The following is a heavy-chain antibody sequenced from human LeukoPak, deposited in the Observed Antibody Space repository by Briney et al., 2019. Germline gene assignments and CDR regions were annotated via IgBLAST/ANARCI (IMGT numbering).Heavy chain of an antibody. J-gene: IGHJ4*02. CDR3: ATGRVVPAAIGYYFDY. Sequence: ASVKVSCKASGGTFSSYAISWVRQAPGQGLEWMGRIIPTLGIANYAQKFQGRVTITADKSTSTAYMELSSLRSEDTAVYYCATGRVVPAAIGYYFDYWGQGTLVTVSS. D-gene: IGHD2-2*02. CDR1: GGTFSSYA. CDR2: IIPTLGIA. V-gene: IGHV1-69*04.